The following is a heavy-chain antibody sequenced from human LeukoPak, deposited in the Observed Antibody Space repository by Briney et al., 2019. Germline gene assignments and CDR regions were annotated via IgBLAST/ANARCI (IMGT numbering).Heavy chain of an antibody. J-gene: IGHJ5*02. CDR3: ARVSWSGYWFDP. CDR2: IYYSGST. V-gene: IGHV4-59*08. D-gene: IGHD3-3*01. CDR1: GGSISSYY. Sequence: SETLSLTCTVSGGSISSYYWSWLRQPPGEGLEWIGYIYYSGSTNYNPSLKSRVTISVDTYKIQFHLKLSSVTDADAAEYYCARVSWSGYWFDPWGQGTLVTVSS.